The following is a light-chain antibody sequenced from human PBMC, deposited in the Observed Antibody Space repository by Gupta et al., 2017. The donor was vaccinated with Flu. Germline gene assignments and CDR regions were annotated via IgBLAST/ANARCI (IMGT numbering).Light chain of an antibody. CDR2: WSS. V-gene: IGKV4-1*01. Sequence: DIVMTQSPDSLAVSLGERATINCKSSQSLLSSSNNLNYLAWYHHKPGQTPTMLLYWSSTRLSSVPDTISGSRSSTAFSLTIISRLAPDVAVSYCRLQDSNPQIFGRGTKLEIK. J-gene: IGKJ2*01. CDR1: QSLLSSSNNLNY. CDR3: RLQDSNPQI.